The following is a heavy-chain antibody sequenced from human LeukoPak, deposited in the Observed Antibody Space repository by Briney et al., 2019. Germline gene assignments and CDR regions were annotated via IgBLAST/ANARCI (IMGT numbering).Heavy chain of an antibody. D-gene: IGHD3-10*01. CDR1: GFIVSDSY. CDR2: INTGGDP. J-gene: IGHJ4*01. Sequence: GGSLRLSCAASGFIVSDSYMSWVRQAPGKGLEWASLINTGGDPYYADSVKDRFTISRDSSKNTLDLQMSSLRAEDTAVYFCVGGTRWPVLDYWGHGTLVTVSS. CDR3: VGGTRWPVLDY. V-gene: IGHV3-66*01.